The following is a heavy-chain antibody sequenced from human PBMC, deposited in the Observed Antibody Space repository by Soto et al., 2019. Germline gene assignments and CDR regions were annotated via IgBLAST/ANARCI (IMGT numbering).Heavy chain of an antibody. CDR2: ISSSSSYI. CDR3: ARDPHVGYLDV. J-gene: IGHJ6*03. CDR1: GFTFSSYS. V-gene: IGHV3-21*01. Sequence: TGGSLRLSCAASGFTFSSYSMNWVRQAPGKGLEWVSSISSSSSYIYYADSVKGRFTISRDNAKNSLFLQMNSLRAEDTAVYYWARDPHVGYLDVWGKGTTVTVSS.